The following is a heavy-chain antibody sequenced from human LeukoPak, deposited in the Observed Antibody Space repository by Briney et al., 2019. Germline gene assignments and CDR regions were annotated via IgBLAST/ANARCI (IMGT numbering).Heavy chain of an antibody. D-gene: IGHD4-11*01. CDR2: ISSSGSTI. CDR1: GFTFSSYE. Sequence: EPGGSLRLSCAASGFTFSSYEMKWVRQAPGKGLEWVSYISSSGSTIYYADSVKGRFTISRDNAKNSLYLQMNSLRAEDTAVYYCARDDRLTTPHGDYYYGMDVWGQGATVTVSS. J-gene: IGHJ6*02. CDR3: ARDDRLTTPHGDYYYGMDV. V-gene: IGHV3-48*03.